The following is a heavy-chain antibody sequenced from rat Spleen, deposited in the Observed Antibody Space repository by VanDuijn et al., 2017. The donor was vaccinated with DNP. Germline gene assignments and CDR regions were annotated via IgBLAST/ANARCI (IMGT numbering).Heavy chain of an antibody. D-gene: IGHD1-4*01. Sequence: QVQLRQSGAELAKPGSSVKISCKASGYTFTRYYITWIKQTTGQGLEYIGYINTGSGGAYYNEEFKDKATLTVDRSSSTAFMQLSSLTPDDSAVYYCARDVGYNLWAMDVWGQGTSVTVSS. CDR2: INTGSGGA. CDR1: GYTFTRYY. CDR3: ARDVGYNLWAMDV. V-gene: IGHV1-43*01. J-gene: IGHJ4*01.